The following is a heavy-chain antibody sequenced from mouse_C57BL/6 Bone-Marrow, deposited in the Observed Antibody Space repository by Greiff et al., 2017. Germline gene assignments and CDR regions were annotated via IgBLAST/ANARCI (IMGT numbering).Heavy chain of an antibody. Sequence: QVQLQQPGAELVKPGASVKLSCKASGYTFTSYWMHWVKQRPGQGLEWIGMIHPNSGSTNYNKKFKSKATLTVDKSSSTAYMQLSSLTSEDSAVDYCAYEYDGAMDDWGQGTSVTVSS. D-gene: IGHD2-4*01. J-gene: IGHJ4*01. CDR1: GYTFTSYW. CDR3: AYEYDGAMDD. CDR2: IHPNSGST. V-gene: IGHV1-64*01.